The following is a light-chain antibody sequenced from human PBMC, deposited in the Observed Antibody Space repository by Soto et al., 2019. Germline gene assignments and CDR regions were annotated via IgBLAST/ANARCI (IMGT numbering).Light chain of an antibody. V-gene: IGKV3-15*01. CDR2: GAS. CDR3: QQYNNWPSTT. CDR1: QRVSSN. J-gene: IGKJ5*01. Sequence: EIVMTQSPATMSVSPGERATLSCRASQRVSSNLAWYQQKPGQAPRLLIYGASTRATGIPARFSGSGSGTEFTLTISSLQSEDFAVYYCQQYNNWPSTTFGQGTRLEIK.